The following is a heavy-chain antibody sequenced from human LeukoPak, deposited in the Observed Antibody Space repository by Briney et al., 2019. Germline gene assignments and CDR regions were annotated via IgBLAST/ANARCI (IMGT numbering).Heavy chain of an antibody. CDR2: IYYSGST. Sequence: PSETLSLTCTVSGGSISSYYWSWIRQPPGKGLEWIGYIYYSGSTNYNPSLKSRVTISVDTSKNQFSLKLSSVTAADTAVYYCARGRDSSSPFGYWGQGTLVTVSS. D-gene: IGHD6-6*01. J-gene: IGHJ4*02. V-gene: IGHV4-59*01. CDR3: ARGRDSSSPFGY. CDR1: GGSISSYY.